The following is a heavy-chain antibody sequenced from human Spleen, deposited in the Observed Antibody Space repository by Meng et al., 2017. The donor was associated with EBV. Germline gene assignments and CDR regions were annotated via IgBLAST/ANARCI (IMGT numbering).Heavy chain of an antibody. CDR1: GGSFNDYY. V-gene: IGHV4-34*01. J-gene: IGHJ5*01. CDR2: INHSGIT. D-gene: IGHD2/OR15-2a*01. Sequence: QGQLLKWGAGLFKPSETLSLTCAVYGGSFNDYYWTWIRQPPGKGLEWIGEINHSGITNYNPSLKSRVTISVDTSKNQFSLKLSSVTAADTAVYYCARAGSFLGIIDSWGQGTLVTVSS. CDR3: ARAGSFLGIIDS.